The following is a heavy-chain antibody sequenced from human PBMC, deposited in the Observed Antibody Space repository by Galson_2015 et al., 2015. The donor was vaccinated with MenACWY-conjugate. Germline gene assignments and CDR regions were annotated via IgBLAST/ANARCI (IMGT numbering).Heavy chain of an antibody. CDR3: ARDGEKWDYYDSSGYPLYNWFDP. CDR1: GFTFSSYR. Sequence: SLRLSCAASGFTFSSYRMNWVRQAPGKGLEWVSSISSSSSYIYYADSVKGRFTISRDNAKNSLYLQMNSLRAEDTAVYYCARDGEKWDYYDSSGYPLYNWFDPWGQGTLVTVSS. D-gene: IGHD3-22*01. J-gene: IGHJ5*02. CDR2: ISSSSSYI. V-gene: IGHV3-21*01.